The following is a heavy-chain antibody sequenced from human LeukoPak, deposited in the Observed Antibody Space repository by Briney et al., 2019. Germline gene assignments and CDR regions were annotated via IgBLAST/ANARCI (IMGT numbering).Heavy chain of an antibody. CDR2: ISGYNDNP. V-gene: IGHV1-18*01. CDR3: ARVGRDCRDTRCTWSDWLDP. Sequence: DSVKVSCKASGYTFTRFGIRWVRQAPGQGLEGMGWISGYNDNPHYAQSFQGRVTMTTDTSSSTVYMELRSLGSDDTAIYYCARVGRDCRDTRCTWSDWLDPWGQGALVTVSS. J-gene: IGHJ5*02. CDR1: GYTFTRFG. D-gene: IGHD2-2*01.